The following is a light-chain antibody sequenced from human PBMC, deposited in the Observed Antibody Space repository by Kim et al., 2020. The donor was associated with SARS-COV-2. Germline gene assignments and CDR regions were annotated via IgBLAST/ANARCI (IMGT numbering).Light chain of an antibody. CDR2: GKN. V-gene: IGLV3-19*01. CDR3: NSRDTNDIIL. J-gene: IGLJ3*02. Sequence: SSELTQDSAVSVALGQTVRITCQGDSLRSYYATWYQQKPGQAPILLIYGKNNRPSGIPDRFSGSSSGNTASLTITGTQAGDEADYYCNSRDTNDIILFGG. CDR1: SLRSYY.